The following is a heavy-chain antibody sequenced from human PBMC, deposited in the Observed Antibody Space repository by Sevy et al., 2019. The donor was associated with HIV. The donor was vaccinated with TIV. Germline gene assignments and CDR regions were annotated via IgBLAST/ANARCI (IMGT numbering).Heavy chain of an antibody. CDR3: ARDWSAFGSGSDY. D-gene: IGHD6-19*01. V-gene: IGHV3-33*01. CDR1: GFTFSSYG. Sequence: GGSLRLSCAASGFTFSSYGMHWVRQAPGKGLEWVAVIWYDGSNKYYADSVKVRFTISRDNSKNTLYLQMNSLRAEDTAVYYCARDWSAFGSGSDYWGQGTLVTVSS. CDR2: IWYDGSNK. J-gene: IGHJ4*02.